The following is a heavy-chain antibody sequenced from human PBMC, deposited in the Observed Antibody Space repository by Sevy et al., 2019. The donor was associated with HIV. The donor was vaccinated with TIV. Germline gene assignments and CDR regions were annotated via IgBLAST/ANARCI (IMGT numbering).Heavy chain of an antibody. CDR1: GASVRDGSYY. V-gene: IGHV4-61*01. CDR2: IYFTGYT. CDR3: ASDQYYDIGTGVDGVDV. J-gene: IGHJ6*02. D-gene: IGHD3-9*01. Sequence: SETLSLTCTVSGASVRDGSYYWTWIRQPPGKGLEWIGYIYFTGYTNYKPSLKSRVTISVDTSKNQFSLKMRSVTAADTAVYYCASDQYYDIGTGVDGVDVWGRGTTVTVSS.